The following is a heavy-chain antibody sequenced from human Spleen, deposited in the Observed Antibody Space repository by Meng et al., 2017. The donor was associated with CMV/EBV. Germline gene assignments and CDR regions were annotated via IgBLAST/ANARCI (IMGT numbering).Heavy chain of an antibody. CDR3: AKQLGRRVLVFYYYYGMDV. D-gene: IGHD2-8*02. J-gene: IGHJ6*02. CDR2: INSDGSST. Sequence: GESLKISCAASGFTFSSYWMHWVRQAPGKGLVWVSRINSDGSSTSYADSVKGRFTISRDNAKNTLYLQMNSLRAEDTAVYYCAKQLGRRVLVFYYYYGMDVWGQGTTVTVSS. CDR1: GFTFSSYW. V-gene: IGHV3-74*01.